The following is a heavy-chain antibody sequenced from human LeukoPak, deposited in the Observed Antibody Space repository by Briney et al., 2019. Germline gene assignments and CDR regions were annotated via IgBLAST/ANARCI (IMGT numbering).Heavy chain of an antibody. V-gene: IGHV1-8*03. J-gene: IGHJ4*02. CDR3: ARAGPVAGTGIDY. CDR2: MNPNSGNT. Sequence: GASVKVSCKASGYTFTSYDINWLRQATGQGLEWMGWMNPNSGNTGYAQKFQGRVTITRNTSISTAYMELSSLRSEDTAVYYCARAGPVAGTGIDYWGQGTLVTVSS. CDR1: GYTFTSYD. D-gene: IGHD6-19*01.